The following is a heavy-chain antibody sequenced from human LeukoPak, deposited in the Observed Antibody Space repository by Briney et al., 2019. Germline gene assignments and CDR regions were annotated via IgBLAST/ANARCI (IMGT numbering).Heavy chain of an antibody. CDR1: DDSFSSHY. J-gene: IGHJ3*02. Sequence: SETLSLTCAVSDDSFSSHYWTWIRQPPGKGLEWLGYISYIGSPNYNPSLKSRVTISIDTSRNQFSLRLSSVTAADTAVYYCARDLVTVTKGFDIWGQGTMVSVSS. CDR3: ARDLVTVTKGFDI. V-gene: IGHV4-59*11. D-gene: IGHD4-17*01. CDR2: ISYIGSP.